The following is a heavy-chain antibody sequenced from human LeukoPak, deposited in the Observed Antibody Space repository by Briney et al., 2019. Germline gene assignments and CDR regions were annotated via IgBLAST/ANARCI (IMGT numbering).Heavy chain of an antibody. CDR1: GYTFTSYG. V-gene: IGHV1-18*01. Sequence: ASVTVSCKASGYTFTSYGISWVRQAPGQGLEWMGWISAYNGNTNYAQKLQGRVTMTTDTSTSTAYMELRSRRSDDTAVYYCARDDLWFGEPTSYYYYMDVWGKGTTVTISS. CDR2: ISAYNGNT. D-gene: IGHD3-10*01. J-gene: IGHJ6*03. CDR3: ARDDLWFGEPTSYYYYMDV.